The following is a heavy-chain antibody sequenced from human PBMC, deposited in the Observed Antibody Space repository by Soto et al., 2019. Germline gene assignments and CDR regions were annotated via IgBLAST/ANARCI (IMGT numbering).Heavy chain of an antibody. CDR3: ARGQRWLQSFYYYYGMDV. CDR2: IIPIFGTA. J-gene: IGHJ6*02. V-gene: IGHV1-69*13. Sequence: SVKVSCKASGGTFSSYAISWVRQAPGQGLEWMGGIIPIFGTANYAQKFQGRVTITADESTSTAYMELSSLRSEDTAVYYCARGQRWLQSFYYYYGMDVWGQGTTVTVSS. CDR1: GGTFSSYA. D-gene: IGHD5-12*01.